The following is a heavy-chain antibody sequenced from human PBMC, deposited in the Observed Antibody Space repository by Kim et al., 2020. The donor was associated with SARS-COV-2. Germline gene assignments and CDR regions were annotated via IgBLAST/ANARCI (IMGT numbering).Heavy chain of an antibody. CDR1: GGSISSSSYY. V-gene: IGHV4-39*02. Sequence: SETLSLTCTVSGGSISSSSYYWGWIRQPPGKGLEWIGSIYYSGSTYYNPSLKSRVTISVDTSKNQFSLKLSSVTAADTAVYYCAREPSYCTNGVCPKFNWGQGTLVTVSS. J-gene: IGHJ4*02. CDR2: IYYSGST. D-gene: IGHD2-8*01. CDR3: AREPSYCTNGVCPKFN.